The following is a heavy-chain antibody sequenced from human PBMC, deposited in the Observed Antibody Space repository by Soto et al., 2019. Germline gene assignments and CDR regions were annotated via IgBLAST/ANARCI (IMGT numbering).Heavy chain of an antibody. CDR3: ARGSPRKGFGGSYYFDY. Sequence: GGSLRLSCAASGFTFSSYAMHWVRQAPGKGLEWVAVISYDGSNKYYADSVKGRFTISRDNSKNTLYLQMNSLRAEDTAVYYCARGSPRKGFGGSYYFDYWGQGTLVTVSS. V-gene: IGHV3-30-3*01. CDR2: ISYDGSNK. CDR1: GFTFSSYA. D-gene: IGHD1-26*01. J-gene: IGHJ4*02.